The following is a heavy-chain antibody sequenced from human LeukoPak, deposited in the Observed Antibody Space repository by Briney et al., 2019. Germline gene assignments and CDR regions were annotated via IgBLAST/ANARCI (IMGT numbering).Heavy chain of an antibody. V-gene: IGHV4-61*03. Sequence: SETLSLTCNVSGASVSSGSYYWSWIRQPPGKELEWIGYIYYSGSTSYNPSLKSRVTISVDTSKNHFSLKLTSVTAADTAVYYCARGLLGWFDPWGQGTLVTVSS. CDR2: IYYSGST. J-gene: IGHJ5*02. D-gene: IGHD7-27*01. CDR1: GASVSSGSYY. CDR3: ARGLLGWFDP.